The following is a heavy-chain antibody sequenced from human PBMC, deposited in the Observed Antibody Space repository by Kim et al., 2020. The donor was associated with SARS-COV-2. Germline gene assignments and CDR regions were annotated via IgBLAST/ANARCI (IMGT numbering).Heavy chain of an antibody. V-gene: IGHV4-4*07. D-gene: IGHD4-17*01. CDR2: IYTSGST. CDR1: GGSISSYY. Sequence: SETLSLTCTVSGGSISSYYWSWIRQPAGKGLEWIGRIYTSGSTNYNPSLKSRVTMSVDTSKNQFSLKLSSVTAADTAVYYCARGSQYYGDYDRRYNWFDPWGQGTLVTVSS. J-gene: IGHJ5*02. CDR3: ARGSQYYGDYDRRYNWFDP.